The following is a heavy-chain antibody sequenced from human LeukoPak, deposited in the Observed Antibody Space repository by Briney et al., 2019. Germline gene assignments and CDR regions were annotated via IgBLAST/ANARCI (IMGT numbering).Heavy chain of an antibody. Sequence: GGSLRLSCAASGFTVSSNYMSWVRQAPGKGLEWVSVIYSGGSTYYSDSLKGRFTISRDNSKNTLYLQMNSLRVEDTAVYYCARVIVGGIPGAFDIWGQGTMDTVSS. CDR2: IYSGGST. V-gene: IGHV3-53*01. CDR3: ARVIVGGIPGAFDI. D-gene: IGHD1-26*01. J-gene: IGHJ3*02. CDR1: GFTVSSNY.